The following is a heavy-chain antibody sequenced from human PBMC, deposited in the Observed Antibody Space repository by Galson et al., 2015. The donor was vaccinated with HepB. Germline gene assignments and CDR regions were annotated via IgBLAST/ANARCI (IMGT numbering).Heavy chain of an antibody. CDR1: GGSISSYY. CDR2: IYYSGST. CDR3: ARDHQLLWYFDL. J-gene: IGHJ2*01. D-gene: IGHD5-24*01. V-gene: IGHV4-59*01. Sequence: ETLSLTCTVSGGSISSYYWSWIRQPPGKGLEWIGYIYYSGSTNYNPSLKSRVTISVDTSKNQFSLKLSSVTAADTAVYYCARDHQLLWYFDLWGRGTLVTVSS.